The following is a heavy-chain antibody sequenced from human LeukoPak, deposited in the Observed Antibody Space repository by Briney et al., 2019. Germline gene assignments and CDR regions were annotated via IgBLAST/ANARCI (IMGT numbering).Heavy chain of an antibody. Sequence: GGSLRLSCTASGFTFGDYAMSWVRQAPGEGLEWVGFIRSKAYGGTTEYAASVKGRFTISRDDSKSIAYLQMNSLKTEDTAVYYCTRRKATGWNWFDPWGQGTLVTVSS. CDR1: GFTFGDYA. CDR2: IRSKAYGGTT. V-gene: IGHV3-49*04. D-gene: IGHD2-15*01. J-gene: IGHJ5*02. CDR3: TRRKATGWNWFDP.